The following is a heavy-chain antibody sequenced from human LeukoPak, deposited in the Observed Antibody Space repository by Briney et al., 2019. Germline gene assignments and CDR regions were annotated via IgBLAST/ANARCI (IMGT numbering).Heavy chain of an antibody. CDR2: MNPGTANT. CDR1: GYTFTYND. D-gene: IGHD2-15*01. J-gene: IGHJ4*02. Sequence: GASVKVSCKASGYTFTYNDINWVRQATGQGLEWMGWMNPGTANTGYSQKFQGRLAMTADISINTAYMELSGLTSEDTAVYYCARGRAAADWGQGTLVTVSS. CDR3: ARGRAAAD. V-gene: IGHV1-8*01.